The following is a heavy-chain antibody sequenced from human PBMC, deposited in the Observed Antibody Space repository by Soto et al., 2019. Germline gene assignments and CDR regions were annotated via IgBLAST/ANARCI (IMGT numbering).Heavy chain of an antibody. Sequence: WETLSLTCTVSGYSISSGSYWGWIRQPPGKGPEWIASIYHGGTTFYNPSLKSRVTVSVDKSNNQFSLKLRSVTAADTAVYYCAKAHVMAVAGSTFDYWGHGTLLTVSS. D-gene: IGHD6-19*01. CDR3: AKAHVMAVAGSTFDY. J-gene: IGHJ4*01. CDR2: IYHGGTT. V-gene: IGHV4-38-2*02. CDR1: GYSISSGSY.